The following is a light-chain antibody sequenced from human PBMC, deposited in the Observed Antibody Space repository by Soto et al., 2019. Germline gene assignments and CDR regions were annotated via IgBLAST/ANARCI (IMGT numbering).Light chain of an antibody. Sequence: EIVLTQSPGTLSLSPWERVTLSCRASPSVSSSYLAWYQQKPGQAPRPLLYGASSRATGIPDRFSGSGSGTDFTLTISSLEPEDFAVYYCQQHDSSPRTFGQGTKVEIK. V-gene: IGKV3-20*01. CDR2: GAS. CDR3: QQHDSSPRT. J-gene: IGKJ1*01. CDR1: PSVSSSY.